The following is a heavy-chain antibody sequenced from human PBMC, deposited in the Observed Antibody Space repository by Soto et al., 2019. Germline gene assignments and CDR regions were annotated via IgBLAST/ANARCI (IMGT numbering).Heavy chain of an antibody. J-gene: IGHJ4*02. V-gene: IGHV4-31*03. CDR1: GGSITSAGYY. Sequence: QVQLPEAGPGLVKPSQTLSLTCTVSGGSITSAGYYWRWLRQHPGPRREWIGNIYYSGSTNYNTSLQSRRAISIEKSKNNLSLKLTSVTAAATAVYYCSRIQTLFGVLTVFDYWGQGTLVTVSS. CDR3: SRIQTLFGVLTVFDY. CDR2: IYYSGST. D-gene: IGHD3-3*01.